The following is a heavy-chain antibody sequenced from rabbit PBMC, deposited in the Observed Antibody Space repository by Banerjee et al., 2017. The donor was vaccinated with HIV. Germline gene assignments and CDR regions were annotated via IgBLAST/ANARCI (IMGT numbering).Heavy chain of an antibody. CDR2: IDTNDGDT. Sequence: LEESGGGLVKPGGTLTLTCTVSGFSFSSNWICWVRQAPGKGLEWIACIDTNDGDTDYANWPKGRFTISKTSSTTVTLQMTSLTAADTATYFCARYWSSGWGNALWGPWTLVTVS. D-gene: IGHD4-1*01. J-gene: IGHJ6*01. V-gene: IGHV1S45*01. CDR1: GFSFSSNW. CDR3: ARYWSSGWGNAL.